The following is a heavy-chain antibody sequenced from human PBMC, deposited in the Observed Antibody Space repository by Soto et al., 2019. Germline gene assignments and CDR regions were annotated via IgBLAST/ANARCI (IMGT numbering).Heavy chain of an antibody. V-gene: IGHV4-39*01. CDR2: IYYSGST. D-gene: IGHD3-22*01. Sequence: QLQLQESGPGLVKPSETLSLTCTVSGGSISSSSYYWGWIRQPPGKGLEWIGSIYYSGSTYYNPSLKSRVTISVDTSKNQFSLKLSSVTAADTAVYYCARHYLRGYYDSSGYYGYWGQGTLVTVSS. CDR3: ARHYLRGYYDSSGYYGY. CDR1: GGSISSSSYY. J-gene: IGHJ4*02.